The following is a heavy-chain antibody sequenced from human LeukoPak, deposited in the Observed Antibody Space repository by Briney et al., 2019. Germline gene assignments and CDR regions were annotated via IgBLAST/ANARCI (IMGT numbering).Heavy chain of an antibody. CDR2: IIPIFGTA. V-gene: IGHV1-69*13. CDR1: RGTFSSYA. CDR3: AGDFWSGYRYYYYYMDV. Sequence: GASVKVSCKASRGTFSSYAISWVRQAPGQGLEWMGGIIPIFGTANYAQKFQGRVTITADESTSTAYMELSGLRSEDTAVYYCAGDFWSGYRYYYYYMDVWGKGTTVTVSS. J-gene: IGHJ6*03. D-gene: IGHD3-3*01.